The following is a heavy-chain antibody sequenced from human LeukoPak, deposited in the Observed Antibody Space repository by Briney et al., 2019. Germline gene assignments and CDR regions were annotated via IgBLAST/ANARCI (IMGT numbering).Heavy chain of an antibody. Sequence: GGSLRLSCAASGFTVSSNYMSWVRQAPGKGLEWVSVIYSGGSTYYANSVKGRFTISRDNSKNTLYLQMNSLRAEDTAVYYCARVKGYYYYYMDVWGKGTTVTVSS. CDR2: IYSGGST. CDR3: ARVKGYYYYYMDV. V-gene: IGHV3-53*01. CDR1: GFTVSSNY. J-gene: IGHJ6*03.